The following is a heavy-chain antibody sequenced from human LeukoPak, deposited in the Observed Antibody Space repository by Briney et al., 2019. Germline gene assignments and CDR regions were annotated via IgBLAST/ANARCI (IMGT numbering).Heavy chain of an antibody. J-gene: IGHJ4*02. CDR1: GYSFTHHG. CDR3: ARLNYGDYVDY. Sequence: ASVKVSCKASGYSFTHHGISWVRQAPGQGPEWMGWISCYNGDTNYAQKFQGRVTMTRDTSISTAYMELSRLRSDDTAVYYCARLNYGDYVDYWGQGTLVTVSS. V-gene: IGHV1-2*02. CDR2: ISCYNGDT. D-gene: IGHD4-17*01.